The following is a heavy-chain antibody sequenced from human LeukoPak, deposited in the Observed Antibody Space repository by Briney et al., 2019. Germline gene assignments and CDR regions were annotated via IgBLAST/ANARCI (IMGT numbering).Heavy chain of an antibody. CDR3: ARDGPSGSPPPTGEFEY. D-gene: IGHD1-26*01. V-gene: IGHV1-18*01. CDR2: ISVYNGNT. J-gene: IGHJ4*02. Sequence: ASVKVSCKASGYTFINYGISWVRQAPGQGLEWMGRISVYNGNTNYAQKLQGRVTMTRDMSTTTVYMELSSLTSEDTAVYYCARDGPSGSPPPTGEFEYWGQGTLVTVSS. CDR1: GYTFINYG.